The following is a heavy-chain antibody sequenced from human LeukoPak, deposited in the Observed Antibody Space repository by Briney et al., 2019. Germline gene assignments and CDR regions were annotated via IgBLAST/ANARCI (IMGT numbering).Heavy chain of an antibody. CDR3: ARDRMVRGGPETRFDY. V-gene: IGHV3-21*01. CDR2: ISSSSSYI. Sequence: EPGGSLRLSCAASGFTFSSYSMNWVRQAPGKGLEWVSSISSSSSYIYYADSVKGRFTISRDNAKNSLYLQMNSLRAEDTAVYYCARDRMVRGGPETRFDYWGQGTLVTVSS. J-gene: IGHJ4*02. CDR1: GFTFSSYS. D-gene: IGHD3-10*01.